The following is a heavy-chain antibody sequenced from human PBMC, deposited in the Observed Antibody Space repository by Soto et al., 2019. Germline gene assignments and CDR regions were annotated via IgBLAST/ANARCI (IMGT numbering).Heavy chain of an antibody. CDR3: AREQWLGVDY. J-gene: IGHJ4*02. CDR1: GYTFTKYA. CDR2: INAGNGNT. D-gene: IGHD6-19*01. Sequence: QVQLVQSGAEEMKPGASVKVSCKASGYTFTKYAMHWVRQAPGQSLEWMGWINAGNGNTKYSQKFQGRVTITRDTSASTAYMELSSLRSEDTAVYYCAREQWLGVDYWGQGTLVTVSS. V-gene: IGHV1-3*05.